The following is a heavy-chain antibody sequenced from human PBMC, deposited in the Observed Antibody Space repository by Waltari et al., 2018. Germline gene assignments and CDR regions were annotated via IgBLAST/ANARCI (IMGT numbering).Heavy chain of an antibody. J-gene: IGHJ4*02. CDR1: GFTFSSYA. CDR2: ISGSGGSR. V-gene: IGHV3-23*01. Sequence: EVQLLESGGGLVQPGGCLRLSCAASGFTFSSYAMSWVRQAPGKGLEWVSAISGSGGSRYSEDSVKARLTISRNNSKNALYLQMNSLRAEDTAVYYCARDVRVVYATAIYYFDYWGQGTLVTVSS. CDR3: ARDVRVVYATAIYYFDY. D-gene: IGHD2-8*02.